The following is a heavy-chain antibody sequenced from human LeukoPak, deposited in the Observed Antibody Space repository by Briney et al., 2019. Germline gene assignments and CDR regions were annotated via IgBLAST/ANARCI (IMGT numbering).Heavy chain of an antibody. CDR1: GITFGPYT. CDR2: ISTSSSYL. Sequence: GSLRLSCTASGITFGPYTMTWVRQAPGRGLEWVSSISTSSSYLYYAKSVRGRFIISRDNAENSLFLQMKSLRAEDTAVYYCTRDFHFAQHYYMDVWGKGTTVTVSS. J-gene: IGHJ6*03. D-gene: IGHD3-3*02. CDR3: TRDFHFAQHYYMDV. V-gene: IGHV3-21*01.